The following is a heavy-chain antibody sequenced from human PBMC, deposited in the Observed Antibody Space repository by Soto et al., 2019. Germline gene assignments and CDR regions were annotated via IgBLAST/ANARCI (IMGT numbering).Heavy chain of an antibody. CDR3: ASLVVTAHNWFDP. CDR1: GGSISSYY. J-gene: IGHJ5*02. CDR2: IYYSGST. Sequence: SETLSLTCTVSGGSISSYYWSWIRQPPGKGLEWIAYIYYSGSTEYNPSLKSRVTISVDTSKNQFSLKLSSVTAADTAVYYCASLVVTAHNWFDPWGQGTLVTVSS. D-gene: IGHD2-21*02. V-gene: IGHV4-59*08.